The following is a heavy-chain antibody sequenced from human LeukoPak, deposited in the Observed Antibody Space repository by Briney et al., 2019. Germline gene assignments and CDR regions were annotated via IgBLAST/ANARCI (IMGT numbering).Heavy chain of an antibody. V-gene: IGHV3-33*06. CDR3: AKLASSWYEYYYYGMDV. CDR1: GFTFSSYG. CDR2: IWYDGSNK. Sequence: GGSLRLSCAASGFTFSSYGMHWVRQAPGKGLEWVAVIWYDGSNKYYADSVKGRFTISRDNSKNTLYLQMNSLRAEDTAVYYCAKLASSWYEYYYYGMDVWGQGTTVTVSS. D-gene: IGHD6-13*01. J-gene: IGHJ6*02.